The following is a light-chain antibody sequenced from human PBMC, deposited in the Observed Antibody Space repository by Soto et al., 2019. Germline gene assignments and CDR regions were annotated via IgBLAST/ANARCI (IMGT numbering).Light chain of an antibody. Sequence: EIALTQSPATLSLSPGERATLSCRASQSVSSYLAWYQQKAGQSPRLLIYGASTRATGIPARFSGSGSGTDFTLTISSLEPEDFAVYYCQHRSNWTLTFGQGTRLEIK. CDR3: QHRSNWTLT. J-gene: IGKJ5*01. V-gene: IGKV3-11*01. CDR1: QSVSSY. CDR2: GAS.